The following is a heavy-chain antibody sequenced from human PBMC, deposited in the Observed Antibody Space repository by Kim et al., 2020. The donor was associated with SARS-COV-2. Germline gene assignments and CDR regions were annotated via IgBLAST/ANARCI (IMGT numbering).Heavy chain of an antibody. CDR1: GYTFTSYD. CDR2: MNPNSGNT. J-gene: IGHJ6*02. D-gene: IGHD1-26*01. CDR3: ARYLGGATGGLNYYYYGMDV. Sequence: ASVTVSCKASGYTFTSYDINWVRQATGQGLEWMGWMNPNSGNTGYAQKFQGRVTMTRNTSISTAYMELSSLRSEDTAVYYCARYLGGATGGLNYYYYGMDVWGQGTTVTVSS. V-gene: IGHV1-8*01.